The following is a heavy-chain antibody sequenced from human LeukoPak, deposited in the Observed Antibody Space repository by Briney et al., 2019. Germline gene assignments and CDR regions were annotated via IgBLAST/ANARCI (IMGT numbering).Heavy chain of an antibody. CDR1: GFTFNSYG. CDR3: ARGTPSSSGWLYYGMDV. J-gene: IGHJ6*02. CDR2: IRFDGSNK. Sequence: PGGSLRLSCAASGFTFNSYGMHWVRQAPGKGLEWVAFIRFDGSNKYYADSVKGRFTISTDNSKNTLYLQMNRLRAEDTAVYYCARGTPSSSGWLYYGMDVWGQGTTVTGSS. D-gene: IGHD6-19*01. V-gene: IGHV3-30*02.